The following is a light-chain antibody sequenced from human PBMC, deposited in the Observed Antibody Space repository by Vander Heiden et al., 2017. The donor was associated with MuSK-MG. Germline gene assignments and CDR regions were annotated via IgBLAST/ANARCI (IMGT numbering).Light chain of an antibody. V-gene: IGLV1-47*01. J-gene: IGLJ2*01. CDR1: SSNIGSKY. Sequence: QSVLTQPPSTSGTPGQRVPISCSGSSSNIGSKYVYWYQQLPGTAPKLLIYRNNQRPSGVPDRFSGSKSGTSASLAISGLRSEDEADYYCAAWDDSLSGLVFGGGTKLTVL. CDR2: RNN. CDR3: AAWDDSLSGLV.